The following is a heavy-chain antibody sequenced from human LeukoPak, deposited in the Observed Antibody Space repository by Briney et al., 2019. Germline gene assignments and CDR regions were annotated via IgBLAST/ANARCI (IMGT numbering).Heavy chain of an antibody. J-gene: IGHJ4*02. V-gene: IGHV4-39*01. D-gene: IGHD3-22*01. CDR1: GGSISSSSYY. CDR3: ARRGDSSGYYFRVIPYYFDY. Sequence: SETLSLTCTVSGGSISSSSYYWGWIRQPPGKGLEWIVSIYYSGSTYYNPSLKSRVTISVDTSKNQFSLKLSSVTAADTAVYYCARRGDSSGYYFRVIPYYFDYWGQGTLVTVSS. CDR2: IYYSGST.